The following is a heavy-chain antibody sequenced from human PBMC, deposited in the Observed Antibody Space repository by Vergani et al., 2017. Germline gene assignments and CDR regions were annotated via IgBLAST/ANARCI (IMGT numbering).Heavy chain of an antibody. J-gene: IGHJ6*03. D-gene: IGHD6-6*01. V-gene: IGHV3-30*04. CDR1: GFTFSSYA. Sequence: QVQLVESGGGVVQPGRSLRLSCAASGFTFSSYAMHWVRQAPGKGLEWVAVISYDGSNKYYADSVKGRFTISRDNSKNTLYLQMNSLRAEDTAVYYCATGEIAARSMDYYYYMDVWGKGTTVTVSS. CDR2: ISYDGSNK. CDR3: ATGEIAARSMDYYYYMDV.